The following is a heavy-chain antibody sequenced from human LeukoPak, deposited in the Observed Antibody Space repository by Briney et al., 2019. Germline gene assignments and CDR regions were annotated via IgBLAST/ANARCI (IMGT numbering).Heavy chain of an antibody. CDR1: GYSFTSYW. CDR2: IYPGDSDT. D-gene: IGHD3-10*01. J-gene: IGHJ5*02. V-gene: IGHV5-51*01. Sequence: GESLKISCKGSGYSFTSYWIGWVRQMPGQGLEWMGIIYPGDSDTRYSPSFQGQVTISADKSISTAYLQWSSLKASDTAMYFCARLNNYYGSGRGFDPWGQGTLVTVSS. CDR3: ARLNNYYGSGRGFDP.